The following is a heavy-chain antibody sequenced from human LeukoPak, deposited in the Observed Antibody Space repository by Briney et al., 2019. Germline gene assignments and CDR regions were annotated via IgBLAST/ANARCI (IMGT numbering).Heavy chain of an antibody. V-gene: IGHV3-33*06. CDR2: IWDDGSNN. CDR3: AKDHSTHSYGSGTYGPRGYSDY. J-gene: IGHJ4*02. Sequence: GGSLRLSCAASGFTFSSYGMHWVRQAPGKGLEWVALIWDDGSNNYYADSVKGRFTISRDNSKNTLYLQMNSLRAEDTAVYYCAKDHSTHSYGSGTYGPRGYSDYWGQGTLVTVSS. D-gene: IGHD3-10*01. CDR1: GFTFSSYG.